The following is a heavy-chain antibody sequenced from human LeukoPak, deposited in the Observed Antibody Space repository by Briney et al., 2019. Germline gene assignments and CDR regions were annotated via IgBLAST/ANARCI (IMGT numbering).Heavy chain of an antibody. CDR2: IQHDESNK. Sequence: GGSLRLSCAASGFNFATYGMHWVRQAPGKGLEWAAFIQHDESNKYYADSVKGRFTISRDNSKNTLYLQMYSLRTEDTAVYYCVKELYMDVWGKGTTVTVSS. V-gene: IGHV3-30*02. CDR3: VKELYMDV. J-gene: IGHJ6*03. CDR1: GFNFATYG.